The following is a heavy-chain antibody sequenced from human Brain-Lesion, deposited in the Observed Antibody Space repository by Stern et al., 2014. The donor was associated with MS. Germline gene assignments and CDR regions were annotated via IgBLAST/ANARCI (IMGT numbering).Heavy chain of an antibody. CDR1: GGSISSGGYY. CDR2: IFNSGST. J-gene: IGHJ6*02. V-gene: IGHV4-61*02. D-gene: IGHD2-2*01. CDR3: ARGRVVPGFQYYATDV. Sequence: QVQLVQSGPGLVKPSQTLSLSCTVSGGSISSGGYYWSWIRQPAGKGLEWIGRIFNSGSTSYNPSPKSRVPISKDTSKNQFSLRLNPMTAADTAVYYCARGRVVPGFQYYATDVWGQGTTVIVSS.